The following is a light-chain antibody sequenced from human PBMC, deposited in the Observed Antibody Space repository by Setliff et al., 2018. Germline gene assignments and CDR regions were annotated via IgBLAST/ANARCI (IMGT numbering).Light chain of an antibody. J-gene: IGLJ2*01. CDR1: SNDVGSYDL. V-gene: IGLV2-14*03. CDR3: LSYTSKTTHAL. Sequence: QSVLTQPASVSGSPGQSITISCSGTSNDVGSYDLVSWYQQHPGKAPKLIIYGVSDRPSGVSDRFSGSKSGNTASLTISGLQAEDEADYYCLSYTSKTTHALFAGGTQLTVL. CDR2: GVS.